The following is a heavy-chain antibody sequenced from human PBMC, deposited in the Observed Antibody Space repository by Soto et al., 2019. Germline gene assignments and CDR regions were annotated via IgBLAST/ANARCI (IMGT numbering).Heavy chain of an antibody. CDR1: GGSISSSSCY. D-gene: IGHD3-16*01. CDR2: IYYSGST. Sequence: SETLSLTCTVSGGSISSSSCYWGWIRQPPGKGLEWIGSIYYSGSTYYNPSLKSRVTISVDTSKNHFSLKLSSVTAADTAVYYCARQCGLRGLGGGSYYYYYDMDVWGQGTTVTVSS. CDR3: ARQCGLRGLGGGSYYYYYDMDV. V-gene: IGHV4-39*01. J-gene: IGHJ6*02.